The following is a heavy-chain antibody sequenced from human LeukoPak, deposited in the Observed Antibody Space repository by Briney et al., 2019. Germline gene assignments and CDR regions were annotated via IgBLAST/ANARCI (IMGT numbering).Heavy chain of an antibody. CDR2: IHHSGST. CDR3: ATQDRGLLAPFDY. CDR1: GGSISNFY. Sequence: SETLSLTCTVSGGSISNFYWNWIRQPPGKGLEWIGYIHHSGSTDYNPSLKSRVSMSVHTSKNQSSLKLNSVTAADTAVYYCATQDRGLLAPFDYWGPGTLVTVSS. V-gene: IGHV4-59*01. J-gene: IGHJ4*02. D-gene: IGHD2-15*01.